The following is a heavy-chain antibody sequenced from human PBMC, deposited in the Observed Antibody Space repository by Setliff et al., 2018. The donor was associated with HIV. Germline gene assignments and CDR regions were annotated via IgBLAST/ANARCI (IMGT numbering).Heavy chain of an antibody. CDR1: GGSVSGHY. V-gene: IGHV4-34*01. CDR3: SSWNTTIDEAA. CDR2: ITPSGAT. Sequence: SETLSLTCAVYGGSVSGHYWGWFRQPPGKGLEWIGEITPSGATNYLPSLKSRVTMSLDTSKNQFSLKMTSVTAADTALYYCSSWNTTIDEAAWGQGTLVTVSS. J-gene: IGHJ5*02. D-gene: IGHD5-18*01.